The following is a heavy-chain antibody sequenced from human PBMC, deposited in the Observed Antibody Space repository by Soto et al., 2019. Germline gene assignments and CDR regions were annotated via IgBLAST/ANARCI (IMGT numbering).Heavy chain of an antibody. Sequence: SETLSLTCTVSGGSISSGGYYWSWIRQHPGKGLEWIGYIYYSGSTYYNPSLKSRVTISVDTSKNQFSLKLSSVTAADTAVYYCARESIYCSGGSCYTYNWFDPWGQGTLVTVSS. J-gene: IGHJ5*02. D-gene: IGHD2-15*01. CDR1: GGSISSGGYY. V-gene: IGHV4-31*03. CDR2: IYYSGST. CDR3: ARESIYCSGGSCYTYNWFDP.